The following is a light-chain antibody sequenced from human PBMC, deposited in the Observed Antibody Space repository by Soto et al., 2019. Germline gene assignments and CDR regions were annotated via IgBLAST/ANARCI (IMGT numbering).Light chain of an antibody. CDR2: GAS. V-gene: IGKV3-20*01. CDR3: QQYGSSPLT. CDR1: QNIISNY. J-gene: IGKJ4*01. Sequence: EIVLTQSPGTLSLSPGERATLSCRASQNIISNYLAWYQQKPGQAPRLLIHGASNRATGIPDRFSGSGSGTDFTLTISRLEPEDFAVYYCQQYGSSPLTFGGGTQVDIK.